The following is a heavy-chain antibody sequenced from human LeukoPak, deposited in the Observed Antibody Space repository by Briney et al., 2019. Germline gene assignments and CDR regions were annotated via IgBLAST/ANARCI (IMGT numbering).Heavy chain of an antibody. CDR3: ARKDYFDY. V-gene: IGHV3-48*03. CDR1: GFTFSSYE. CDR2: ISSSGSPI. J-gene: IGHJ4*02. Sequence: GGSLRLSCAASGFTFSSYEMNWVRQAPGKGLEWVSYISSSGSPIYYADSVKGRFTISGDNAKNSLYLQMNSLRAEDTAVYYCARKDYFDYWGQGTLVTVSS.